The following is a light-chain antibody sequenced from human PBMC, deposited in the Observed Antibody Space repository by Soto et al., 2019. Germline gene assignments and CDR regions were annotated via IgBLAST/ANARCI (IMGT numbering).Light chain of an antibody. Sequence: EIVLTQSPDTLSLSQGERATLFCRPSQTLSINSLAWYQQKPGQAPRLLIYAASTRHTGIPDRFNGSGSGTDFALTINRLEPEDFAVYFCQQYDGAPLTFGPGTKVDVK. CDR2: AAS. CDR1: QTLSINS. J-gene: IGKJ3*01. V-gene: IGKV3-20*01. CDR3: QQYDGAPLT.